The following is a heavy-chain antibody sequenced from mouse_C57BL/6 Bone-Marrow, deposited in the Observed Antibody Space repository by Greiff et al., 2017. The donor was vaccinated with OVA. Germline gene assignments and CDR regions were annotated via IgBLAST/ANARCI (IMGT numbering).Heavy chain of an antibody. CDR3: ARRGYDGYMRGNYAMDY. V-gene: IGHV2-2*01. CDR1: GFSLTSYG. D-gene: IGHD2-3*01. CDR2: IWSGGST. Sequence: VHLVESGPGLVQPSQSLSITCTVSGFSLTSYGVHWVRQSPGKGLEWLGVIWSGGSTDYNAAFISRLSISKDNSKSQVFFKMNSLQADDTAIYYCARRGYDGYMRGNYAMDYWGQGTSVTVSS. J-gene: IGHJ4*01.